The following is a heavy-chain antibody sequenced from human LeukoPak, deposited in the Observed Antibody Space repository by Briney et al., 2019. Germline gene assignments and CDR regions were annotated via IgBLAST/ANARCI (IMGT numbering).Heavy chain of an antibody. J-gene: IGHJ4*02. CDR2: VSAHSGNT. V-gene: IGHV1-18*01. CDR3: AREAGSSTYYPYFDY. Sequence: ASVKVFCKASGFTFTIYGFSWVRQAPGQGLEWMGWVSAHSGNTRYAQKFQGRDTMTTDRSTSTAYMELGGLRSDDTAVYYCAREAGSSTYYPYFDYWGQGTLVTVSS. CDR1: GFTFTIYG. D-gene: IGHD3-22*01.